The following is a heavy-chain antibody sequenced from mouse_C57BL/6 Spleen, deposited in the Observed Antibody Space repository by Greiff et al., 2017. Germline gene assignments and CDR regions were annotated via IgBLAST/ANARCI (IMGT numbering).Heavy chain of an antibody. Sequence: EVQLVESGGGLVQPGGSLKLSCAASGFTFSDYYMYWVRQTPEKRLEWVAYISNGGGSTYYPDTVKGRFTISRDNAKNTLYLQMSRLKSEDTAMYYCARHGVYDYGGVFDYWGQGTTLTVSS. CDR2: ISNGGGST. D-gene: IGHD2-4*01. CDR3: ARHGVYDYGGVFDY. V-gene: IGHV5-12*01. CDR1: GFTFSDYY. J-gene: IGHJ2*01.